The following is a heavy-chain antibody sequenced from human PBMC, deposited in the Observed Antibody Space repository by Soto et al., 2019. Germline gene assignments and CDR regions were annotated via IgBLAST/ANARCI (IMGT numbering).Heavy chain of an antibody. Sequence: GXSVKVSCNASGYSFTSYGIIWVRQAPGQGLEWMGWISAYNGNTNYAQKLQGRVTMTTDTSTSTAYMELRSLRSDDTAVYYCARDPGYSSSWRHFQHWGQGTLVTVSS. CDR2: ISAYNGNT. CDR1: GYSFTSYG. D-gene: IGHD6-13*01. J-gene: IGHJ1*01. V-gene: IGHV1-18*01. CDR3: ARDPGYSSSWRHFQH.